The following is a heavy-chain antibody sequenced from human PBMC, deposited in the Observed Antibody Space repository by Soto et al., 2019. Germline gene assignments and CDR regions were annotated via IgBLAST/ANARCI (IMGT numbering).Heavy chain of an antibody. CDR2: IYYSGST. Sequence: SETLSLTCTVSGGSISSSSYYWGWIRQPPGKGLEWIGSIYYSGSTYYNPSLKSRVTISVDTSKNQFSLKLSSVTAADTAVYYCARHEDILTGTSNLFDYWGQGTLVTVSS. D-gene: IGHD3-9*01. CDR3: ARHEDILTGTSNLFDY. CDR1: GGSISSSSYY. J-gene: IGHJ4*02. V-gene: IGHV4-39*01.